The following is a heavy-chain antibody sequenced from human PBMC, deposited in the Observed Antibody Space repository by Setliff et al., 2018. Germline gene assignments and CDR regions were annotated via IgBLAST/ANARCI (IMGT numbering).Heavy chain of an antibody. D-gene: IGHD3-10*01. CDR2: IYWDDVK. V-gene: IGHV2-5*02. CDR1: GFSLRSSGMA. J-gene: IGHJ4*02. CDR3: AHRGGYGADSLYYFYV. Sequence: ESGPTLVNPTQTLTLTCSFSGFSLRSSGMAVGWIRQPPGKALEWLALIYWDDVKRYSPFLKNRLTITQDTSKNQVVLTLTNMDPVDTATYYCAHRGGYGADSLYYFYVWGQGTLVTVSS.